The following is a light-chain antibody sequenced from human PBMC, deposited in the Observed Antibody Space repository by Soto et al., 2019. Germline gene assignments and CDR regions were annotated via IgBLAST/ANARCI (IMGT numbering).Light chain of an antibody. V-gene: IGKV3-20*01. Sequence: DIVLTHSPDTLSASAGERATLSCRASQTVTNNYLCWYQQKAGHAPRLVIYDASTMDTGIPERFSASGSGTDFTLTISRLEPDDFAAYFCQQYDCAPHTFGQGTKVEVK. CDR1: QTVTNNY. J-gene: IGKJ1*01. CDR2: DAS. CDR3: QQYDCAPHT.